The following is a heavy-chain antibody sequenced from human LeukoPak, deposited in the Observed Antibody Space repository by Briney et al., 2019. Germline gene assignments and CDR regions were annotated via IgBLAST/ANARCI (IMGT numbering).Heavy chain of an antibody. Sequence: SETLSLTCTVSGGSISSSSYYWGWIRQPPGKGLEWIGSIYYSGSTYYNPSLKSRVTISVDTSKNQFSLKLNSVTAADTAVYYCARGAKQYFDLWGRGTLVTVSS. CDR3: ARGAKQYFDL. J-gene: IGHJ2*01. V-gene: IGHV4-39*01. CDR1: GGSISSSSYY. CDR2: IYYSGST.